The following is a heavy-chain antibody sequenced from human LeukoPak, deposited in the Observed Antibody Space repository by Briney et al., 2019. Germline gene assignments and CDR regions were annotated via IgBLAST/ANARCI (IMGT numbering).Heavy chain of an antibody. D-gene: IGHD6-6*01. CDR2: ISWNSGSI. Sequence: GGSLRLSCAASGFTFDDYAMHWVRQAPGKGLEWVSGISWNSGSIGYADSVKGRFTISRDNAKNSLYLQMNSLRAEDMALYYCAEAESIAARPFDYWGQGTLVTVSS. J-gene: IGHJ4*02. CDR1: GFTFDDYA. V-gene: IGHV3-9*03. CDR3: AEAESIAARPFDY.